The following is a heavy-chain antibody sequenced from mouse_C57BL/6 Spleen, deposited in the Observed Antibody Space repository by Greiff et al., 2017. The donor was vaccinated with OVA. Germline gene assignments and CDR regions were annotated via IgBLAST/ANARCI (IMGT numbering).Heavy chain of an antibody. CDR1: GYTFTDYY. Sequence: EVQLQQSGPELVKPGASVKISCKASGYTFTDYYMNWVKQSHGKSLEWIGDINPNNGGTSYNQKFKGKATLTVDKSSSTAYMELRSLTSEDSAVYYCARWRDSFDYWGQGTTLTVSS. V-gene: IGHV1-26*01. CDR3: ARWRDSFDY. CDR2: INPNNGGT. J-gene: IGHJ2*01.